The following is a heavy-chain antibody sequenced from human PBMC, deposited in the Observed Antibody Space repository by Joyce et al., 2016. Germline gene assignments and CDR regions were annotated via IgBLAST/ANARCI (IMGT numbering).Heavy chain of an antibody. CDR1: GFTFSSYS. CDR3: AKADYGDKIDAFDI. D-gene: IGHD4-17*01. V-gene: IGHV3-48*01. J-gene: IGHJ3*02. CDR2: ISSSRSTI. Sequence: EVQLVESGGGLVQPGGSLRLSCAASGFTFSSYSMNWVRQGTGKGLEWVSYISSSRSTIYYADSVKGRFTISRDNAKNSLYLQMNSLRAEDTAVYYCAKADYGDKIDAFDIWGQGTMVTVSS.